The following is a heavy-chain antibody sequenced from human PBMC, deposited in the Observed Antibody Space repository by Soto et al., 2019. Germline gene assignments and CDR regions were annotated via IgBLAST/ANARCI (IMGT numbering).Heavy chain of an antibody. CDR2: IWYDGSNK. CDR1: GFIFSNYG. Sequence: QVQLVESGRGVVQPGRSLRLSCAASGFIFSNYGMHWVRQAPGKGLEWVAVIWYDGSNKYYADSLKGRFTISRDNSKNTLYLQMNSLRAEDTAVYYCARAQYSSSWYPFDYWGQGTLVTVSS. CDR3: ARAQYSSSWYPFDY. D-gene: IGHD6-13*01. J-gene: IGHJ4*02. V-gene: IGHV3-33*01.